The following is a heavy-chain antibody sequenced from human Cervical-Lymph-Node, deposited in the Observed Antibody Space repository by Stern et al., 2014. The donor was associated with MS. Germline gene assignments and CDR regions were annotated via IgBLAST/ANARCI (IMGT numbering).Heavy chain of an antibody. Sequence: QLEESGPEVKRPGTSVKGSCKASGFTFSTSAVHLVRQTRGPRLEWIGWIVVGSGDTKYEQKLQEKVTITRDMSTSTAYLELSGLTSEDTAVYYCAAGPDRDSSDDYYHGMDVWGQGTTVTVSS. CDR1: GFTFSTSA. V-gene: IGHV1-58*01. CDR3: AAGPDRDSSDDYYHGMDV. J-gene: IGHJ6*02. CDR2: IVVGSGDT. D-gene: IGHD3-22*01.